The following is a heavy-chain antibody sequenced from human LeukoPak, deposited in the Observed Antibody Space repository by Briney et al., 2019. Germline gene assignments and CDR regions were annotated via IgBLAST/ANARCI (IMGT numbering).Heavy chain of an antibody. CDR2: ISTRSTYI. V-gene: IGHV3-21*01. D-gene: IGHD2-21*01. Sequence: GGSLRLSCAASGFTFSSYDMNWVRQAPGKGLEWVSSISTRSTYIYYTDSVKGRFTISRDNAESSRYLQMNSLRAEDTAVYYCARVPGPRIAYYNMDVWGQGTTVTVSS. CDR3: ARVPGPRIAYYNMDV. J-gene: IGHJ6*02. CDR1: GFTFSSYD.